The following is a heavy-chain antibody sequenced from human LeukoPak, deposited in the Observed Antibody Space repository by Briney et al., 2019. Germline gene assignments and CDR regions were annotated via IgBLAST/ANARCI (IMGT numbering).Heavy chain of an antibody. V-gene: IGHV3-23*01. Sequence: AGGSLRLSCAASGITFSSYAMNWVRQPPGKGLEWVSGISASESTTYYADSVKGRFTISRDNSKKTVYLQMNSLRAEDTAVYYCAKSRGSYSRDYWGQGTLVTVSS. CDR1: GITFSSYA. J-gene: IGHJ4*02. D-gene: IGHD1-26*01. CDR2: ISASESTT. CDR3: AKSRGSYSRDY.